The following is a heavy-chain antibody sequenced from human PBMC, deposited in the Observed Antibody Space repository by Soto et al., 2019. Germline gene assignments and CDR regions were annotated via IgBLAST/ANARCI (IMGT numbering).Heavy chain of an antibody. CDR3: ARGSSGYISSWYYFDY. J-gene: IGHJ4*02. V-gene: IGHV3-23*01. CDR1: GFTFTDYA. D-gene: IGHD6-13*01. CDR2: ISGIGGST. Sequence: PGGSLRLSCAASGFTFTDYASSWVRQAPGKGLEWVATISGIGGSTYLADSVKGRLSISRDNSKNTVSLLMNSLRAEDTAVYFCARGSSGYISSWYYFDYWGRGTLVTVSS.